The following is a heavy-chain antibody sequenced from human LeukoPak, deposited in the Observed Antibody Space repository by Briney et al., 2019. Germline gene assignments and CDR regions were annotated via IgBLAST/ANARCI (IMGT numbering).Heavy chain of an antibody. J-gene: IGHJ4*02. CDR1: GFTFSSYA. V-gene: IGHV3-23*01. CDR2: IDNSGAVT. D-gene: IGHD5-24*01. Sequence: AGGSLRLSCAASGFTFSSYAMNWVRQAPGKGLEWVSAIDNSGAVTYYADSVKGRFTISRDNSKNTLYLQMSSLRVEDTAIYYCAIVATVTANFNYWGQGTLLTVSS. CDR3: AIVATVTANFNY.